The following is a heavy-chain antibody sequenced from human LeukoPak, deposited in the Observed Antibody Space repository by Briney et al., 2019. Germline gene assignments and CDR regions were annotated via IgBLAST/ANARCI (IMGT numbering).Heavy chain of an antibody. CDR2: IYSTGST. Sequence: IRKTKRKRLEWIGRIYSTGSTNYNPSLKRRVTISVDTSKNQFSLRLRSVTAADTAVYYCARQIASAGTAGFDFWGQGALVTVSS. D-gene: IGHD6-13*01. J-gene: IGHJ4*02. CDR3: ARQIASAGTAGFDF. V-gene: IGHV4-59*10.